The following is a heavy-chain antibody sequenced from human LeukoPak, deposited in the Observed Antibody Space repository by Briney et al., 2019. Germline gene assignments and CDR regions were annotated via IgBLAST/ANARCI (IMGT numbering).Heavy chain of an antibody. J-gene: IGHJ4*02. V-gene: IGHV3-30*18. CDR1: GFTFSSYG. CDR3: AKDLARLRYLDWLLLDY. CDR2: ISYDGSNK. Sequence: GGSLRLSCAASGFTFSSYGMHWVRQAPGKGLEWVAVISYDGSNKYYADSVKGRFTISRDNSKNTLYLQMNSLRAEDTAVYYCAKDLARLRYLDWLLLDYWGQGTLVTVSS. D-gene: IGHD3-9*01.